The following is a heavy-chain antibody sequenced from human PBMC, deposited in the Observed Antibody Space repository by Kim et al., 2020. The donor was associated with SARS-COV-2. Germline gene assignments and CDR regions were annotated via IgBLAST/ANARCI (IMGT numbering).Heavy chain of an antibody. D-gene: IGHD1-1*01. CDR1: GLTFSGSL. CDR3: TTRRLTNRCVLHQD. Sequence: GGSLRLSCAASGLTFSGSLVHWVRQASGKGLEWVGRIRSKVDKYATDYPASVKGRITISRDDSENTAYLQMNKPTTAATALYYCTTRRLTNRCVLHQDWG. V-gene: IGHV3-73*01. CDR2: IRSKVDKYAT. J-gene: IGHJ1*01.